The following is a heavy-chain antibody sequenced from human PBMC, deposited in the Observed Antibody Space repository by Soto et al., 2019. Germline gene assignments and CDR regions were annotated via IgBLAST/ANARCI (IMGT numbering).Heavy chain of an antibody. V-gene: IGHV4-4*02. Sequence: SETLSLTCAVSGGSISSSNWWSWVRQPPGKGLEWIGEIYHSGSTNYNPSLKSRVTISVDKSNNQFSLKLSSVTAADTAVYYCEYSSSWFHYCGMGFWGQGTTVTVSS. CDR3: EYSSSWFHYCGMGF. J-gene: IGHJ6*02. CDR2: IYHSGST. CDR1: GGSISSSNW. D-gene: IGHD6-13*01.